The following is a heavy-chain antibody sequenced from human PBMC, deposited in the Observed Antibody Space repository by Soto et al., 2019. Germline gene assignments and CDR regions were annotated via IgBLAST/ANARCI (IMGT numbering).Heavy chain of an antibody. CDR2: TYYSGSN. D-gene: IGHD2-15*01. V-gene: IGHV4-39*01. J-gene: IGHJ3*02. CDR1: GGSISSSSYY. Sequence: QLQLQESGPGLVKPSETLSLTCTVSGGSISSSSYYWGWMRQPPGKGLEWVGRTYYSGSNYYNPSPKSRVTISVDPSKNQFSLKLSSVTAADTAVYYCASEDIVVVVAATNAFDIWGQGTMVTVSS. CDR3: ASEDIVVVVAATNAFDI.